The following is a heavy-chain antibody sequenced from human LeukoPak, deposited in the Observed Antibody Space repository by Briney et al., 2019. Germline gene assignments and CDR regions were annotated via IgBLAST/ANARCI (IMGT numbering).Heavy chain of an antibody. V-gene: IGHV4-59*01. Sequence: SETLSLTCTVSGGSISSYYWSLIRQSPEKGLEWIGYIYYTGNTNYNPSLKSRVTILVDAYKNQFSLNLSSVTAADTAVYYCAGSPNPYYFDFWGQGSLVTVSS. D-gene: IGHD6-19*01. CDR1: GGSISSYY. J-gene: IGHJ4*02. CDR3: AGSPNPYYFDF. CDR2: IYYTGNT.